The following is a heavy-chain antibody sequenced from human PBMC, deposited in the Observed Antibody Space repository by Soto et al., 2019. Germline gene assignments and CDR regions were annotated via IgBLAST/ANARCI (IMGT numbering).Heavy chain of an antibody. CDR2: INHSGST. J-gene: IGHJ4*02. CDR1: GGSFSGYY. V-gene: IGHV4-34*01. Sequence: DTLSLTCAVYGGSFSGYYWSWIRQPPGKGPEWIGEINHSGSTNYNPSLKSRVTISVDTSKNQFSLKLSSVTAADTAVYYCARGLGYCSGGSCYPLAPGDYWGQGTLVTVS. CDR3: ARGLGYCSGGSCYPLAPGDY. D-gene: IGHD2-15*01.